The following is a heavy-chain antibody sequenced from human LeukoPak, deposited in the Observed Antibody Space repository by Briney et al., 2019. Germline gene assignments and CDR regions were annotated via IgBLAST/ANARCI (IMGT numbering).Heavy chain of an antibody. V-gene: IGHV4-4*02. CDR3: ASLIHGDEGYFDY. J-gene: IGHJ4*02. CDR1: GGSISSGDYY. Sequence: SETLSLTCTVSGGSISSGDYYWSWVRQPPGKGLEWIGEIYHSGSTNYNPSLKSRVTISVDKSKNQFSLKLSSVTAADTAVNYCASLIHGDEGYFDYWGQGTLVTVSS. CDR2: IYHSGST. D-gene: IGHD7-27*01.